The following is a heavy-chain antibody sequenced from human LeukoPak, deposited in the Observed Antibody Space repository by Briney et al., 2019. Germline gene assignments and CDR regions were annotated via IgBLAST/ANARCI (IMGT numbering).Heavy chain of an antibody. CDR1: GGSISSYY. CDR3: ARHVPNNWFDP. V-gene: IGHV4-59*05. Sequence: PSETLSLTCTVSGGSISSYYWSWIRQPPGKGLEWIGSIYYSGSTYYNPSLKSRVTISVDTSKNQFSLKLSSVTAADTAVYYCARHVPNNWFDPWGQGTLVTVSS. J-gene: IGHJ5*02. CDR2: IYYSGST.